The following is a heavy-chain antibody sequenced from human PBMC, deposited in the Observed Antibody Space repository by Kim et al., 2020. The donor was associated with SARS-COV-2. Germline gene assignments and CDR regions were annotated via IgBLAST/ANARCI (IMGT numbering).Heavy chain of an antibody. D-gene: IGHD2-21*01. J-gene: IGHJ4*02. Sequence: DSVKDRVTISRDNAKTSLYLQMNSLRAEDAAVYYCARGLGAGAVVIPFDYWGQGTLVTVSS. V-gene: IGHV3-21*01. CDR3: ARGLGAGAVVIPFDY.